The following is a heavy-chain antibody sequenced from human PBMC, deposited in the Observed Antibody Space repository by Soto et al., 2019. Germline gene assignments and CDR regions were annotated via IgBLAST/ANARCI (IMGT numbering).Heavy chain of an antibody. CDR2: IYYSGST. V-gene: IGHV4-59*01. Sequence: QVQLQESGPGLVKPSETLSLTCTVSGGSISSYYWSWIRQPPGKGLEWIGYIYYSGSTNYNPSLNSRVTISVDTSKNQFSLKLSSVTAADTAVYYCARGGYSYGYVVGWFDPWGQGTLVTVSS. D-gene: IGHD5-18*01. J-gene: IGHJ5*02. CDR3: ARGGYSYGYVVGWFDP. CDR1: GGSISSYY.